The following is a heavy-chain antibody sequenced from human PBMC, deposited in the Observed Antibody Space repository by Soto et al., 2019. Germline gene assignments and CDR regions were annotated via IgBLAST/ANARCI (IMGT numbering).Heavy chain of an antibody. D-gene: IGHD6-13*01. J-gene: IGHJ4*02. CDR2: IYHGGRT. V-gene: IGHV4-4*02. CDR1: GGSISSSHR. Sequence: SETLSLTYAVSGGSISSSHRRSWMRQPTGKGLEWIVEIYHGGRTNYNPSLKSRVHISVDKSKNEYSLKLSSVTAADTAVYYCAKRFSSSWYYFDYCGQGTLVTVSS. CDR3: AKRFSSSWYYFDY.